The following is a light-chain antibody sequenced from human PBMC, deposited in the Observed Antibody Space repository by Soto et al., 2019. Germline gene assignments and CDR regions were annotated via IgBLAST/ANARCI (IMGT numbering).Light chain of an antibody. V-gene: IGKV3-20*01. CDR3: QQYNNWPPIT. J-gene: IGKJ5*01. Sequence: EIVLTQSPGTLSLSPGGRATLSCRASRSVSSSFLAWYQQKRGQAPRLLIYGASSRATGIPDRFSGSGSGTDFTLTISSLQSEDFAVYYCQQYNNWPPITFGQGTRLEIK. CDR1: RSVSSSF. CDR2: GAS.